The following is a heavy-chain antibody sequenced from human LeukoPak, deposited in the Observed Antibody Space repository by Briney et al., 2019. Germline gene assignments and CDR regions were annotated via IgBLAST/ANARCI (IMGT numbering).Heavy chain of an antibody. D-gene: IGHD3-9*01. V-gene: IGHV3-74*01. CDR1: GFTFSNNW. CDR2: INSDGRTT. Sequence: GGSLRLSCAASGFTFSNNWMHWVRQAPGKGLVWVSRINSDGRTTTYADSVKGRFTISRDNAKNTLYLQMNSLRAEDTAVYYCAKYYDILTGYYEAYYHYYYMDVWGKGTTVTVSS. CDR3: AKYYDILTGYYEAYYHYYYMDV. J-gene: IGHJ6*03.